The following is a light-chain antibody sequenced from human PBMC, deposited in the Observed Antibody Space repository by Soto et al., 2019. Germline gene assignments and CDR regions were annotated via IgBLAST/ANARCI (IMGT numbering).Light chain of an antibody. CDR3: ASWDASLNGWM. J-gene: IGLJ3*02. Sequence: QSVLTQPPSASGTPGQRVAISCSGSRSNIESNTVNWYQQLPGAAPKLLIFSNNQRPSGVPDRFSGSKSGTSASLAISGLQSEDEADYFCASWDASLNGWMFGAGTKLTVL. CDR2: SNN. V-gene: IGLV1-44*01. CDR1: RSNIESNT.